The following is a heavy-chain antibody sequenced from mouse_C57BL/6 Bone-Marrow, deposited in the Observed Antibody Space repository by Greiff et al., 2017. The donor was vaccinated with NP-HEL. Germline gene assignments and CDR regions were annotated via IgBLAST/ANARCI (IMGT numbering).Heavy chain of an antibody. D-gene: IGHD1-1*01. CDR2: ISSGGSYT. CDR3: ARPYCDCSSRAGFAY. J-gene: IGHJ3*01. V-gene: IGHV5-6*01. CDR1: GFTFSSYG. Sequence: EVQLVESGGDLVKPGGSLKLSCAASGFTFSSYGMSWVRQTPDKRLEWVATISSGGSYTYYPDSVKGRFTISRDNAKNTLDLQMSRVKAEDTAMYYCARPYCDCSSRAGFAYWGQGTLVTVSA.